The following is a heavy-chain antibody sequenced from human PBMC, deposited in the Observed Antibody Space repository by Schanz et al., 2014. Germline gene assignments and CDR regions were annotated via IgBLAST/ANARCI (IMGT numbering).Heavy chain of an antibody. CDR1: GFTFSTYA. Sequence: EVQLLDSGGGLVQPGGSLRLSCAASGFTFSTYAMSWVRQAPGKGLEWVSAISGSGGSTYYADSVKGRFTISRDNSKNILYLQMNSLRAEDTAVYYCAKARRKSNCSGGRCFHYSYYGMDVWGQGTTVTVS. V-gene: IGHV3-23*01. D-gene: IGHD2-15*01. CDR2: ISGSGGST. CDR3: AKARRKSNCSGGRCFHYSYYGMDV. J-gene: IGHJ6*02.